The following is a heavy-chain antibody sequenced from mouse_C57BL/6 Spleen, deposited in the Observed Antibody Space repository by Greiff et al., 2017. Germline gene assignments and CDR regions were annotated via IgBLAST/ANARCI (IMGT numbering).Heavy chain of an antibody. J-gene: IGHJ2*01. D-gene: IGHD1-1*01. CDR3: AICPTTVVDRYFDY. CDR2: IHPSDSDT. V-gene: IGHV1-74*01. Sequence: QVQLKQPGAELVKPGASVKVSCKASGYTFTSYWMHWVKQRPGQGLEWIGRIHPSDSDTNYNQKFKGKATLTVDKSSSTAYMQLSSLTSEDSAVYYCAICPTTVVDRYFDYWGQGTTLTVSS. CDR1: GYTFTSYW.